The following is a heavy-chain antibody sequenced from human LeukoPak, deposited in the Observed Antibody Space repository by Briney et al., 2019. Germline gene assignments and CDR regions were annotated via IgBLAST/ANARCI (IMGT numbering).Heavy chain of an antibody. Sequence: GGSLRLSCAASGFTFSTYSMNWVRQAPGKGLEWVSSISSSTIYYADSVKGRFTISRDNAKNLLYLQMNSLRAEDTAVYYCAKDPPIVTTTPLYYFECWGQGTLVTVSS. J-gene: IGHJ4*02. D-gene: IGHD3-16*01. CDR1: GFTFSTYS. CDR3: AKDPPIVTTTPLYYFEC. CDR2: ISSSTI. V-gene: IGHV3-48*01.